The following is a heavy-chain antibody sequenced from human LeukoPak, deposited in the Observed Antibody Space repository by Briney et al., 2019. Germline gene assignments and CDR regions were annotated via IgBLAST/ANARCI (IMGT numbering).Heavy chain of an antibody. CDR3: ARPARSGIYYPDAFEN. J-gene: IGHJ3*02. CDR2: ISSSGTAT. Sequence: GGSLRLSCTASGFTFDDYYITWIRQAPGKGLDWVAYISSSGTATYYADSVKGRFTISRDNAKNSLYLQMDSLKAEDTAMYYCARPARSGIYYPDAFENWGQGPMVTVSS. D-gene: IGHD3-10*01. CDR1: GFTFDDYY. V-gene: IGHV3-11*04.